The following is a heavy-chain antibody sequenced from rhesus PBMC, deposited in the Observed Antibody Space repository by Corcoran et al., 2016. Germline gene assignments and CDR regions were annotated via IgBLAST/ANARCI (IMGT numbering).Heavy chain of an antibody. CDR3: ARKSPYGPNSDWYQGTFDY. Sequence: QVQLQESGPGLVKPSETLSLTCAVSGGSISGNVWSWIRQPPGKGLGWVGRIYGSGGSTDYNPSLKSRVTISTDTSKNQFSLKLSSVTAADTAVYFCARKSPYGPNSDWYQGTFDYWGQGVLVTVSS. CDR2: IYGSGGST. J-gene: IGHJ4*01. D-gene: IGHD6-31*01. V-gene: IGHV4-160*01. CDR1: GGSISGNV.